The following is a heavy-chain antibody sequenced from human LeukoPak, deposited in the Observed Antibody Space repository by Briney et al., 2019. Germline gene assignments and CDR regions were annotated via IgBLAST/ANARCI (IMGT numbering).Heavy chain of an antibody. CDR1: GGSISSGGYY. CDR3: AREQGPFDY. Sequence: PSQTLSLTCTVSGGSISSGGYYWSWICQPPGKGLEWIGEINHSGSTNYNPSLKSRVTISVDTSKNQFSLKLSSVTAAGTAVYYCAREQGPFDYWGQGTLVTVSS. CDR2: INHSGST. V-gene: IGHV4-30-2*01. J-gene: IGHJ4*02.